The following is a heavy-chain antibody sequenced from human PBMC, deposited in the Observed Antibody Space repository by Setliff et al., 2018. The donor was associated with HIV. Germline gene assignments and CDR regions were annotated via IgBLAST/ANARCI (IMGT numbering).Heavy chain of an antibody. CDR3: ARDRPNWAMDY. Sequence: GGSLRLSCVASGVTFSSAQMNWVRQAPGKGLEWVSHISYGSRAIYYADSVKGRFTVSRDDAKSSVYLHMSSLTAEDTAVYYCARDRPNWAMDYWGQGTLVTVSS. CDR2: ISYGSRAI. D-gene: IGHD7-27*01. J-gene: IGHJ4*02. CDR1: GVTFSSAQ. V-gene: IGHV3-48*01.